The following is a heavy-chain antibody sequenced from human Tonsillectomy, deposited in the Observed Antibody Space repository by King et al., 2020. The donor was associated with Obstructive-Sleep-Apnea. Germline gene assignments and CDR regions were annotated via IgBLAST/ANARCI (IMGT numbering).Heavy chain of an antibody. D-gene: IGHD1-26*01. CDR3: ARLGSGMGATAYFFDY. Sequence: VQMQESGPGLVKPSETLSLTCTVSGGSISSYYWSWIRPPPGKRLAWIGYIYYSGSTNYNPSLKSRVTISVDTSKNQFSLKLSSVTAADTAVYYCARLGSGMGATAYFFDYWGQGTLVTVSS. CDR2: IYYSGST. V-gene: IGHV4-59*08. J-gene: IGHJ4*02. CDR1: GGSISSYY.